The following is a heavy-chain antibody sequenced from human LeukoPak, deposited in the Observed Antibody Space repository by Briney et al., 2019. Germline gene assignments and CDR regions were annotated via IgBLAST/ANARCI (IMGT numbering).Heavy chain of an antibody. V-gene: IGHV4-4*07. CDR1: GQSITSFQ. D-gene: IGHD2/OR15-2a*01. J-gene: IGHJ5*01. Sequence: PSETLSLTCSVSGQSITSFQWSWIRQSAAKGLEWMGRIDEDGSPTYNPSLSGRVSVSADTSNNQVSLKLKFVTAADTAVYFCARGYQSTTYGHFDSWGRGIQITVSS. CDR3: ARGYQSTTYGHFDS. CDR2: IDEDGSP.